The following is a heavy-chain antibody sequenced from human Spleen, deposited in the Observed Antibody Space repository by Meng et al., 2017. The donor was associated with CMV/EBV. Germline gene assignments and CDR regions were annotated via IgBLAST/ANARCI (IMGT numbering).Heavy chain of an antibody. CDR1: GVTFSSDG. CDR3: AKCRYCSSTSCYHGMDV. V-gene: IGHV3-33*06. J-gene: IGHJ6*02. Sequence: GGSLRLSCAASGVTFSSDGMHWVRQAPGKGLEWVAVIWYDGSNKYYVDSVKGRFTISRDNSKNTLYLQMNSLRAEDTAVYYCAKCRYCSSTSCYHGMDVWGQGTTVTVSS. D-gene: IGHD2-2*01. CDR2: IWYDGSNK.